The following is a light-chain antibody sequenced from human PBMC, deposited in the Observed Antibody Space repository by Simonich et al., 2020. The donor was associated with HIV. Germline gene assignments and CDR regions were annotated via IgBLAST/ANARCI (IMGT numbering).Light chain of an antibody. CDR3: QQYDNWPT. V-gene: IGKV1-27*01. CDR2: AAS. Sequence: DIQMTQSPSSLSASVGDRVTITCRASQGISNYLAWYQQKPGKVPKLLIYAASTLQSGVPSRFSGSGSGTDFTLTISSLQSEDFAVYFCQQYDNWPTFGGGTKVEIK. CDR1: QGISNY. J-gene: IGKJ4*01.